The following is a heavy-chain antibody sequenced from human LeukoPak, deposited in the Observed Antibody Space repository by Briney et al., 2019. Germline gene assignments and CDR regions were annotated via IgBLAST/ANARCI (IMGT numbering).Heavy chain of an antibody. CDR3: ARQRPDYGSGSYYDY. D-gene: IGHD3-10*01. CDR1: GYSISSGYY. V-gene: IGHV4-59*08. J-gene: IGHJ4*02. Sequence: SETLSLTCTVSGYSISSGYYWSWIRQPPGRRLEWIGYIYYSGSANYNPSLKSRVTISVDTSKNQFSLNLSSVTAADTAVYYCARQRPDYGSGSYYDYWGQGTLVTVSS. CDR2: IYYSGSA.